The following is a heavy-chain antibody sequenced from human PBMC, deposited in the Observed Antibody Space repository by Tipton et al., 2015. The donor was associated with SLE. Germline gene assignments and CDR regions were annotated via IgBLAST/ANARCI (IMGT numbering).Heavy chain of an antibody. CDR3: ARLPGHSTGSRYVREGSDF. Sequence: SLRLSCAASGFSLINYNMNWVRQAPGKGLEWVSSINTGNYIYYADSVKGRFTISRDNAKNSLFLQMNSLRAEDTAVYYCARLPGHSTGSRYVREGSDFWGQGTLVPVSS. CDR2: INTGNYI. D-gene: IGHD6-13*01. V-gene: IGHV3-21*01. J-gene: IGHJ4*02. CDR1: GFSLINYN.